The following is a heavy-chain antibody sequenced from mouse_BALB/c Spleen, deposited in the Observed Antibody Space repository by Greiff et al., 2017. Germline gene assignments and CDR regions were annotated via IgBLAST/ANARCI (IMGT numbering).Heavy chain of an antibody. CDR2: IYPYNGGT. Sequence: EVQRVESGPELVKPGASVKISCKASGYTFTDYNMHWVKQSHGKSLEWIGYIYPYNGGTGYNQKFKSKATLTVDNSSSTAYMELRSLTSEDSAVYYCARGYGYGYFDVWGAGTTVTVSS. CDR1: GYTFTDYN. V-gene: IGHV1S29*02. CDR3: ARGYGYGYFDV. J-gene: IGHJ1*01. D-gene: IGHD3-1*01.